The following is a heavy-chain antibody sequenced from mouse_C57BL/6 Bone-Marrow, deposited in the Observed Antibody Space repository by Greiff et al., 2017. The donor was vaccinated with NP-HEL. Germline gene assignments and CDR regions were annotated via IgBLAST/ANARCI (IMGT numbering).Heavy chain of an antibody. V-gene: IGHV1-81*01. CDR3: ARWWDDWYFDV. D-gene: IGHD1-1*02. Sequence: VQLQQSGAELARPGASVKLSCTASGYTFTSYGLSWVKQRTGQGLELIGEIYPRSGNTYYNEKFKGKATLTADKSSSTAYMELRSLTSEDSAVYVWARWWDDWYFDVWGTGTTVTVSS. CDR1: GYTFTSYG. J-gene: IGHJ1*03. CDR2: IYPRSGNT.